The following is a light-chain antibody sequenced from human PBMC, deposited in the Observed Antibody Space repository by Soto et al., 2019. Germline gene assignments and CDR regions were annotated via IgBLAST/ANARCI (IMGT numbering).Light chain of an antibody. CDR2: KAS. Sequence: DIKMTQSPSTLSASIGGRVTITCRTSQSVHSWLGWYQQKPGKAPKLLIYKASTVQTGVPSRFSGSGSGTEFTLTISRLQSDDFATYSVQHYNDYSRMFGQGAKVEIK. CDR3: QHYNDYSRM. V-gene: IGKV1-5*03. J-gene: IGKJ1*01. CDR1: QSVHSW.